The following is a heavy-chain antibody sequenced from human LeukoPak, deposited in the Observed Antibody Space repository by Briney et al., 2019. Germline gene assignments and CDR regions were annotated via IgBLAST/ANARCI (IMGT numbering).Heavy chain of an antibody. CDR3: ARVGIAAAGTRTWFDP. D-gene: IGHD6-13*01. CDR2: IIPIFGTA. CDR1: GGTFSSYA. Sequence: SVKVSCKASGGTFSSYAISWVRQAPGQGLEWMGGIIPIFGTANYAQKFQGRVTITADESTSTAYMELSSLRSEDTAVYYCARVGIAAAGTRTWFDPWGQGTLVTVSS. J-gene: IGHJ5*02. V-gene: IGHV1-69*13.